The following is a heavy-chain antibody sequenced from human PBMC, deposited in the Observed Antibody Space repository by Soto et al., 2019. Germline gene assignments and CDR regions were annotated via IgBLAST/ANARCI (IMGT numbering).Heavy chain of an antibody. CDR1: GFTFSSYT. CDR2: INSGGRT. V-gene: IGHV3-23*01. CDR3: AKDLRPDGGWDLDY. D-gene: IGHD6-19*01. J-gene: IGHJ4*02. Sequence: ELQRLESGGGLVQPVGSLRLSCAASGFTFSSYTMNWVRQAPGKGLEWVFGINSGGRTYYADSVKGRFTISRDDSKNTLYLQLISLRAEDTAVYYCAKDLRPDGGWDLDYWGQGTLVTVSS.